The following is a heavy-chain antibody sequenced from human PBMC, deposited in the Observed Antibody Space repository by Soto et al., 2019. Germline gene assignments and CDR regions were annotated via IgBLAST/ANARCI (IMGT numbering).Heavy chain of an antibody. CDR1: GYTFTHYY. V-gene: IGHV1-46*01. J-gene: IGHJ4*02. CDR3: ATSENSAMAFDY. Sequence: QVQLVQSGAEVKKPGASVRVSCKASGYTFTHYYIHWVRQAPGQGLEWMGIINPNGGITTYAQKFRAGFSMTRDTSTSTVYLELSSLRSEDSAVYYCATSENSAMAFDYCGQGTLVTVSS. CDR2: INPNGGIT. D-gene: IGHD5-18*01.